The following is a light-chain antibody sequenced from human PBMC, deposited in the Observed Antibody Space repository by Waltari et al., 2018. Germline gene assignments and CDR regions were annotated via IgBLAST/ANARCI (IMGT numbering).Light chain of an antibody. V-gene: IGLV1-40*01. Sequence: QSVLTQPPSVSGAPGQRVTISCTGSSSNLGPGPPVHWYQFRPGAAPKLLIYGNKNRPSGVSDRFSGSKSGTSASLVVTGLQAGDEAVYYCQSYVSTHVVFGGGTQLTVL. J-gene: IGLJ2*01. CDR3: QSYVSTHVV. CDR2: GNK. CDR1: SSNLGPGPP.